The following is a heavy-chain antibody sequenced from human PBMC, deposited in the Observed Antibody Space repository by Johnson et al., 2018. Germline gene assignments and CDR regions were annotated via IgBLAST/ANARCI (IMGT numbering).Heavy chain of an antibody. Sequence: VQLVQSGGGLVQPGRSLRLSCAASGFTFDDYAMHWVRQGPGKGLEWVSGISWNSGSIGYADSVKGRFTISRDNAKNSLYLQMNSLRAEDTALYYCAKDIDYGSGVSCYSGYFQHWGQGTLVTVSS. V-gene: IGHV3-9*01. CDR1: GFTFDDYA. CDR3: AKDIDYGSGVSCYSGYFQH. CDR2: ISWNSGSI. D-gene: IGHD2-15*01. J-gene: IGHJ1*01.